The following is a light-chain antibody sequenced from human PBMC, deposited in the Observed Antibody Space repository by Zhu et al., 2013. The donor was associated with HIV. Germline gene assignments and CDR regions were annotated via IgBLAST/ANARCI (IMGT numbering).Light chain of an antibody. CDR3: SSYSGSGTLYV. CDR2: EVS. CDR1: SSDVGGYNY. Sequence: QSALTQPASVSGSPGQPITISCTGTSSDVGGYNYVSWYQQHPGKAPKLIIYEVSKRPSGISNRFSGSKSGNTASLTISGLQAEDEADYYCSSYSGSGTLYVFGSGTKVSVL. J-gene: IGLJ1*01. V-gene: IGLV2-14*01.